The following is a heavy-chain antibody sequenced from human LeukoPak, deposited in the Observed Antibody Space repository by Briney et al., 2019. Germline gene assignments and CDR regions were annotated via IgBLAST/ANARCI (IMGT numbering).Heavy chain of an antibody. CDR2: ISTSNSYI. CDR3: ARDRPRYCGRTSCPVDY. D-gene: IGHD2-2*01. V-gene: IGHV3-21*01. J-gene: IGHJ4*02. Sequence: GGPLRLSCAASGFPFSSYNMNWVRLAPGKGLEWVSSISTSNSYIYYADSVKGRFTISRDNAQSSLYLQMNSLTAEDTAVYYCARDRPRYCGRTSCPVDYWGQGILVTVSS. CDR1: GFPFSSYN.